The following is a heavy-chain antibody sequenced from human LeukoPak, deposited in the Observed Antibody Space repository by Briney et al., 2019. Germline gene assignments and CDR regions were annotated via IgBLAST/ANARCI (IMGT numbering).Heavy chain of an antibody. D-gene: IGHD2-2*01. CDR1: GFAFSSSW. V-gene: IGHV3-7*01. J-gene: IGHJ6*03. CDR2: IKQDGSET. Sequence: GGSLRLSCAASGFAFSSSWMSWVRQAPGKGLEWVANIKQDGSETYYVDSLKGRFTVSRDNAKNSVYLQMDNLRAEDTAVYYCARRAPGYCITTSCPDTYYYYYYMDVWGKGTTVTVSS. CDR3: ARRAPGYCITTSCPDTYYYYYYMDV.